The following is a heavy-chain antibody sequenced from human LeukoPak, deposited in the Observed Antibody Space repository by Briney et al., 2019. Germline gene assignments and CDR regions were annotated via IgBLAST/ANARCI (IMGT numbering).Heavy chain of an antibody. CDR1: GFTFRSYW. Sequence: PGGSLRLSCAASGFTFRSYWMTWVRLAPGKGLEWVSYINSRGKTIYYADSVKGRFTISRDNAKSSLYLQMNSLGAEDTAVYYCASLYYGAADYWGQGTLVTVSS. CDR3: ASLYYGAADY. CDR2: INSRGKTI. J-gene: IGHJ4*02. V-gene: IGHV3-48*04. D-gene: IGHD4-17*01.